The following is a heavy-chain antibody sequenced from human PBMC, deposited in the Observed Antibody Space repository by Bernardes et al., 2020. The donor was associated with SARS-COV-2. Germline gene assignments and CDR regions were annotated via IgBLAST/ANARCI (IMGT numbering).Heavy chain of an antibody. CDR2: IIPILGIA. J-gene: IGHJ5*02. CDR1: GGTFSSYT. D-gene: IGHD4-17*01. CDR3: ARDSGAVDYGDYRWFDP. V-gene: IGHV1-69*04. Sequence: SVKVSCKASGGTFSSYTISWVRQAPGQGLEWMGRIIPILGIANYAQKFQGRVTITADKSTSTAYMELSSLTSEDTAVYYCARDSGAVDYGDYRWFDPWGQGTLVTVSS.